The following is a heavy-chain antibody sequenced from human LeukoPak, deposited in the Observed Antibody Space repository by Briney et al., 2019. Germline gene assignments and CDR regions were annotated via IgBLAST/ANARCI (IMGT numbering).Heavy chain of an antibody. D-gene: IGHD5-12*01. CDR3: ARGPVATISYYYYYMDV. J-gene: IGHJ6*03. CDR2: IIPIFGTA. Sequence: SVKVSCKASGGTFSSYAISWVRQAPGQGLEWMGGIIPIFGTANYAQKFQGRVTITADESTSTAYMELSSLRSEDTAVYYCARGPVATISYYYYYMDVWGKGTTVTVSS. V-gene: IGHV1-69*13. CDR1: GGTFSSYA.